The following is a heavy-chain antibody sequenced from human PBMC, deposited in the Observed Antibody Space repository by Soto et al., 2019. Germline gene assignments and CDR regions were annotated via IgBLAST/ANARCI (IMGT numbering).Heavy chain of an antibody. Sequence: ASVKVSCKASGYTFTSYGISWVRQAPGQGLEWMGWISAYNGNTNYAQKLQGRVTMTTDTSTSTAYMELRSLRSDDTAVYFCARGGLLLWFGESAEGAFDIWGQGTMVTVSS. CDR2: ISAYNGNT. CDR1: GYTFTSYG. V-gene: IGHV1-18*01. J-gene: IGHJ3*02. CDR3: ARGGLLLWFGESAEGAFDI. D-gene: IGHD3-10*01.